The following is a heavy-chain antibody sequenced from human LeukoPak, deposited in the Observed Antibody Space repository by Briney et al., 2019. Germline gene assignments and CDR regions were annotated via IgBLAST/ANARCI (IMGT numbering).Heavy chain of an antibody. V-gene: IGHV4-59*01. CDR1: GDPLNSYY. Sequence: SETLSLTCTVSGDPLNSYYWSWIRQPPGKGLEWIGYIYYTGSTNYNPSLKSRVTISVDTSKNQFSLKLSSVTAADTAVYYCARDLRGSSCYDYWGQGTLVTVSS. J-gene: IGHJ4*02. D-gene: IGHD2-2*01. CDR3: ARDLRGSSCYDY. CDR2: IYYTGST.